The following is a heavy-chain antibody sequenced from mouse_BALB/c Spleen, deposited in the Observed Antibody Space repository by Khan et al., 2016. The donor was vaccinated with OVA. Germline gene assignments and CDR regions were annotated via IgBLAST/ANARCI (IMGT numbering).Heavy chain of an antibody. D-gene: IGHD2-14*01. CDR2: INPSNDYT. V-gene: IGHV1-4*01. Sequence: QVQLQQSRAELARPGASVKMSCKASGYTFTSYTIHWVRQRPGQAPEWIGHINPSNDYTNYNQNFKDKATLIVDKSSTTAYMQLSSLTSEDSAVYYCVGEGAYHRPDGWFAYWGQGTLVTVSA. CDR1: GYTFTSYT. J-gene: IGHJ3*01. CDR3: VGEGAYHRPDGWFAY.